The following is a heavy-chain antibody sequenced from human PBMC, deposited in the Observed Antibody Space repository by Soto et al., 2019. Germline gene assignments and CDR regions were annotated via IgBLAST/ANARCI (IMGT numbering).Heavy chain of an antibody. CDR1: GYTFTSYD. J-gene: IGHJ4*02. D-gene: IGHD6-19*01. Sequence: ASVKVSCKASGYTFTSYDINWVRQATGQGLEWMGWMNPNSGNTGYAQKFQGRVTMTRNTSISTAYMELSSLRSGDTAVYYCARGQYSSGWVDYWGQGTLVTVS. CDR3: ARGQYSSGWVDY. V-gene: IGHV1-8*01. CDR2: MNPNSGNT.